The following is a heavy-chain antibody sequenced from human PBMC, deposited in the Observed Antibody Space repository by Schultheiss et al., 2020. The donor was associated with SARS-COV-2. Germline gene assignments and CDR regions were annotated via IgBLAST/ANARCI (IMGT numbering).Heavy chain of an antibody. D-gene: IGHD2-2*01. V-gene: IGHV3-48*03. CDR2: ISSSGSTI. CDR1: GFTFSSYE. Sequence: GGSLRLSCAASGFTFSSYEMNWVRQAPGKGLEWVSYISSSGSTIYYADSVKGRFTISRDNAKNSLYLQMNSLRAEDTAVYYCARDEEYCSSTSCWLNYYYGMDVWGQGTTVTVSS. CDR3: ARDEEYCSSTSCWLNYYYGMDV. J-gene: IGHJ6*02.